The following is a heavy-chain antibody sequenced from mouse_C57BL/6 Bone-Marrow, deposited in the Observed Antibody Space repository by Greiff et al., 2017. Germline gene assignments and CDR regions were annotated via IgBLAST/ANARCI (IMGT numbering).Heavy chain of an antibody. CDR1: GYTFTGYW. CDR2: IFPGSGST. V-gene: IGHV1-9*01. CDR3: AGGAMDN. J-gene: IGHJ4*01. Sequence: VQLQQSGAALMKPGASVTLSCKATGYTFTGYWIAWVKQRPGHGLEWIGEIFPGSGSTNYTEKFKGQATFTADTSSNTAYMQRSILTTEDTAIYYCAGGAMDNWGQATSVTVSS.